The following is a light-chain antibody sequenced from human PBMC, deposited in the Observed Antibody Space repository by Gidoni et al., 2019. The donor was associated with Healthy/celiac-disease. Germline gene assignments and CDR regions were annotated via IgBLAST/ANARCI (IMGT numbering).Light chain of an antibody. CDR2: GAS. CDR3: QQYGSSPPGLT. V-gene: IGKV3-20*01. J-gene: IGKJ4*01. Sequence: EIVLTQSPGTLSLSPGERATLPCRASQSVSSSYLAGYQQKPGQAPRLLIYGASSRATGIPDRFSGSGYGTDFTLTISRLEPEDFAVYYCQQYGSSPPGLTFGGGTKVEFK. CDR1: QSVSSSY.